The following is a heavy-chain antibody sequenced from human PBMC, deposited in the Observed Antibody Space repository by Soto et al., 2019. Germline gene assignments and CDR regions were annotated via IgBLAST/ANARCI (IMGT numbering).Heavy chain of an antibody. CDR2: ISSSSYI. V-gene: IGHV3-21*01. Sequence: PGGSLRLSCAASGFTFSSYSMNWVRQAPGKELEWVSSISSSSYIYYADSVKGRFTISRDNAKNSLYLQMNSLRAEDTAVYYCARVGKTVYIDYWGQGTLVTVSS. D-gene: IGHD4-4*01. CDR3: ARVGKTVYIDY. CDR1: GFTFSSYS. J-gene: IGHJ4*02.